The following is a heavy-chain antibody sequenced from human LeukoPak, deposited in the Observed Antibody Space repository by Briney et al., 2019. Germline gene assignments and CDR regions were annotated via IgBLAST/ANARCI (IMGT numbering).Heavy chain of an antibody. D-gene: IGHD5-12*01. CDR2: IYTSESP. CDR3: ARDGGGYIYAFDI. V-gene: IGHV4-4*07. CDR1: GASISSSY. Sequence: KPSETLSLTCTVSGASISSSYWSWIRQPAGKALEWIGRIYTSESPNYNPSLKSRVTMSLDTSKNQFSLKLSSVTVANTAVYYCARDGGGYIYAFDIWGQGTVVAVSP. J-gene: IGHJ3*02.